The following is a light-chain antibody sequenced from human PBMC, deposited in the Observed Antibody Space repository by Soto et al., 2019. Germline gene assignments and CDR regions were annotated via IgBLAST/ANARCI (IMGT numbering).Light chain of an antibody. Sequence: DIQMTQSPSTLSASVGDRVSITCRASESISSQLAWYQQKPGKAPNLLIYQASKLDTGVPSRFTGSGAGTESTLTISSLQPDDVANYYCLQYQSYWTFGQGTKVEVK. V-gene: IGKV1-5*03. CDR2: QAS. J-gene: IGKJ1*01. CDR1: ESISSQ. CDR3: LQYQSYWT.